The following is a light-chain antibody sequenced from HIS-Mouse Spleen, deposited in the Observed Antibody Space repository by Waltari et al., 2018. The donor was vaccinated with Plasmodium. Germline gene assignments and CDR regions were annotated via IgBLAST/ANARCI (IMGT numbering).Light chain of an antibody. Sequence: DIQLTQSPSFLSASVGDRVTITCRASQGISSYLAWYQQEPGKAPKLLIYAASTLQSGVPSRFSGSGSGTEFTLTISSLQPEDFATYDCQQLNSYPLTFGGGTKVEIK. J-gene: IGKJ4*01. CDR1: QGISSY. CDR3: QQLNSYPLT. CDR2: AAS. V-gene: IGKV1-9*01.